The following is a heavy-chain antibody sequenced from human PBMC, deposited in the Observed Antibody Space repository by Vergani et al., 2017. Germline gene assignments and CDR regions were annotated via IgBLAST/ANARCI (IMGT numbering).Heavy chain of an antibody. Sequence: QVQLQESGPGLVKPSQTLSLTCTVSGGSISSGGYYWSWIRQHPGKGLEWIGYIYYSGSTYYNPSLKSRVTISVETSKNQFSLKLSSVTAADTAVYYCARGAAARPPFDYWGQGTLVTVSS. V-gene: IGHV4-31*03. J-gene: IGHJ4*02. CDR3: ARGAAARPPFDY. CDR2: IYYSGST. CDR1: GGSISSGGYY. D-gene: IGHD6-6*01.